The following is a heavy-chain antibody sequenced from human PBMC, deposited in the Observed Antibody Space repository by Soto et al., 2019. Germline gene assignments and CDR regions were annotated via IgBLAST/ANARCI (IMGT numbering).Heavy chain of an antibody. CDR1: GYTFSTYG. D-gene: IGHD3-22*01. CDR2: VSAYNGNT. Sequence: QVQLVQSGAEVKKPGASVKVSCKASGYTFSTYGISWVRQAPGQGLEWMGWVSAYNGNTNYAQNFQGRVTMTRDTSTSTVYMELRSLRSDDTAVYYCARDDSAGAFDIWGQGTMVTVSS. V-gene: IGHV1-18*01. CDR3: ARDDSAGAFDI. J-gene: IGHJ3*02.